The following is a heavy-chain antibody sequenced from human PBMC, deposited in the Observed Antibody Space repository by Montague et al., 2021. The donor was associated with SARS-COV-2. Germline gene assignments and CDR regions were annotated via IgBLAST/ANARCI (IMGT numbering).Heavy chain of an antibody. J-gene: IGHJ5*02. D-gene: IGHD3-10*01. CDR1: GSSLRTSLVG. V-gene: IGHV2-5*02. CDR2: IXLDYDK. CDR3: AHRHPLPPNYKGSGSYYGRVNWFDP. Sequence: VTPTQTLTLTCTFSGSSLRTSLVGVGWIRQPPGKALEWLALIXLDYDKRYSPSLKSRLTITKDTSNNQVVLTMTNMDPVDTATYYCAHRHPLPPNYKGSGSYYGRVNWFDPWGQGTLVTVSS.